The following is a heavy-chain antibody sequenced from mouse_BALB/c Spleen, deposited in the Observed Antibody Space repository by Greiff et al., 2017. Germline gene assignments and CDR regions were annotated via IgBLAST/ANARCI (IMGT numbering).Heavy chain of an antibody. Sequence: EVQLVESGGDLVKPGGSLKLSCAASGFTFSSYGMSWVRQTPDKRLEWVATISSGGSYTYYPDSVKGRFTISRDNAKNTLYLQMSSLKSEDTAMYYCARHGEFITTPPFAYWGQGTLVTVSA. CDR2: ISSGGSYT. CDR1: GFTFSSYG. V-gene: IGHV5-6*01. CDR3: ARHGEFITTPPFAY. D-gene: IGHD1-1*01. J-gene: IGHJ3*01.